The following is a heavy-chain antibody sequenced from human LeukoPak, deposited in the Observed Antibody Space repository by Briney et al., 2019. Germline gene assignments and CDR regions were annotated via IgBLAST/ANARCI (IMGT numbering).Heavy chain of an antibody. V-gene: IGHV4-59*01. J-gene: IGHJ6*02. CDR3: ASPGSPYYYYGMDV. Sequence: SSETLSLTCTVSGGSISSYYWSWIRQPPRKGLEWIGYIYYSGSTNYNPSLKSRVTISVDTSKNQFSLKLSSVTAADTAVYYCASPGSPYYYYGMDVWGQGTTVTVSS. CDR1: GGSISSYY. CDR2: IYYSGST.